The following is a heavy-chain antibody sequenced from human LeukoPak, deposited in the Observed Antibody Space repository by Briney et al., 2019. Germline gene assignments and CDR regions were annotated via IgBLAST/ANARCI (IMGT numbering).Heavy chain of an antibody. CDR3: ARVACSSTSCYGYDAFDI. D-gene: IGHD2-2*01. CDR1: GFTFSSYW. Sequence: QAGGSLRLSCAASGFTFSSYWMHWVRQAPGKGLVWVSRINSDGSSTSYADSVKGQFTISRDNAKNTLYLQMNSLRAEDTAVYYCARVACSSTSCYGYDAFDIWGQGTMVTVSS. J-gene: IGHJ3*02. V-gene: IGHV3-74*01. CDR2: INSDGSST.